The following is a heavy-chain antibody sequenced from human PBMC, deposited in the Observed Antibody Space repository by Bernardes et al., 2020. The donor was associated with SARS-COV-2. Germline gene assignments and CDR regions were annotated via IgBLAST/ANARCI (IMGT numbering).Heavy chain of an antibody. J-gene: IGHJ4*02. CDR1: AFTVRNDY. V-gene: IGHV3-53*04. CDR2: IYSGGNT. D-gene: IGHD3-22*01. Sequence: GGSLRLSCAASAFTVRNDYMSWLRQTPGQGLEWVSVIYSGGNTYYTDSVKGRFTISRHISENTLYLHMNSLRSEDTAVYYCASGPYDHDGTAYSAIDYWGQGILVTVSS. CDR3: ASGPYDHDGTAYSAIDY.